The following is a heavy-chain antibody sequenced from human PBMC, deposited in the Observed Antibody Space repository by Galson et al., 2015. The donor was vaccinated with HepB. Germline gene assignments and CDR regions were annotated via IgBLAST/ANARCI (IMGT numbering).Heavy chain of an antibody. D-gene: IGHD3-16*01. CDR1: GFRFTKYT. CDR3: AKVAILGAIPHYFDY. CDR2: VTGGGEIT. J-gene: IGHJ4*02. V-gene: IGHV3-23*01. Sequence: SLRLSCAASGFRFTKYTMAWVRQVPGKGLEWVSAVTGGGEITYFADSVRGRFSISKDISQNTVHLQMNRLRVEDTAIYHCAKVAILGAIPHYFDYLGQGTLVTVSS.